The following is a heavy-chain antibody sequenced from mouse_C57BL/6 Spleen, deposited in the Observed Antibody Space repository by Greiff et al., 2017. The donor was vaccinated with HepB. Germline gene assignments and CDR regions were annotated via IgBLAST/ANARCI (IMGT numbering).Heavy chain of an antibody. D-gene: IGHD3-2*02. CDR1: GYAFSSSW. CDR3: ARGLRLPYFDY. Sequence: VQLQQSGPELVKPGASVKISCKASGYAFSSSWMNWVKQRPGKGLEWIGRIYPGDGDTNYNGKFKGKATLTADKSSSTAYMQLSSLTSEDSAVYFCARGLRLPYFDYWGQGTTLTVSS. CDR2: IYPGDGDT. J-gene: IGHJ2*01. V-gene: IGHV1-82*01.